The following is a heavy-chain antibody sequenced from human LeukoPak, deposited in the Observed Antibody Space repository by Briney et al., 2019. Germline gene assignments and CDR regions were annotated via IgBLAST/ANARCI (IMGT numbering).Heavy chain of an antibody. Sequence: GGSLRLSCAASGSTFSSYEMNWVRQAPGKGLEWVSYISSSGSTIYYADSVKGRFTISRDNAKNSLYLQMNSLRAEDTAVYYCARVVRGYDSSGYYDYWGQGTLVTVSS. CDR2: ISSSGSTI. V-gene: IGHV3-48*03. J-gene: IGHJ4*02. CDR3: ARVVRGYDSSGYYDY. CDR1: GSTFSSYE. D-gene: IGHD3-22*01.